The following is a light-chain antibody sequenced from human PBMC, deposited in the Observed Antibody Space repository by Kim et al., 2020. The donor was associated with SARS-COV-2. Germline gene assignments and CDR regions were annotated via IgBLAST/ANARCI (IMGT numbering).Light chain of an antibody. V-gene: IGLV3-19*01. Sequence: VALGQTVRITCHGDSLRSYYATWYQQKPGKAPIVVIYGKNNRPSGIPDRFSGSSSGDTASLTITGTQAGDEADYYCNSRGSNDNVLFGGGTQLTVL. CDR1: SLRSYY. CDR3: NSRGSNDNVL. J-gene: IGLJ2*01. CDR2: GKN.